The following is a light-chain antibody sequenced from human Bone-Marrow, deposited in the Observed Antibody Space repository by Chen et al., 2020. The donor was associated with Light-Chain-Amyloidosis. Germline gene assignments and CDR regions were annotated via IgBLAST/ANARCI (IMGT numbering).Light chain of an antibody. CDR3: RRYTSTNTLV. Sequence: QSALTQPASVSGSPGQSITISCTGTSSDVGGDNHVSWYQQHPDKAPKLMISEVTNRPSWVPDRLSGSKAEKQASLSSAGLQTEDEAEYFCRRYTSTNTLVFGCGTRVKVL. CDR2: EVT. V-gene: IGLV2-14*01. CDR1: SSDVGGDNH. J-gene: IGLJ1*01.